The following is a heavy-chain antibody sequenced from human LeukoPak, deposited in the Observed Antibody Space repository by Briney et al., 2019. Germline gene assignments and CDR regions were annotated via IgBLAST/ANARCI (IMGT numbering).Heavy chain of an antibody. D-gene: IGHD3-22*01. CDR2: INPSGGST. J-gene: IGHJ4*02. V-gene: IGHV1-46*01. CDR1: GFTFISYY. CDR3: ARELRAYYYDSSSGGLDY. Sequence: ASVKVSCKASGFTFISYYIHWVRQAPGQGLEWMGIINPSGGSTSYAQKFQGRVTMTRDTSTSTVYMELSSLGSEDTAVYYCARELRAYYYDSSSGGLDYWGQGTLVTVSS.